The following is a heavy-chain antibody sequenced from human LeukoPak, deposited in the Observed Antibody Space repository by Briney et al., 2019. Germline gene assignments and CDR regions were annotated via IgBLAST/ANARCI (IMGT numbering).Heavy chain of an antibody. J-gene: IGHJ4*02. Sequence: PSETLSLTCAVYGGPFSGYYWSWIRRPPGKGLERVGAINHSGSTNYNTSLKSRVTISVDTSKNQFSLKLTSVTATDTSVYYCAGAPTGSLNWQGPLDYWGQGALVTVSS. CDR2: INHSGST. CDR3: AGAPTGSLNWQGPLDY. D-gene: IGHD1-1*01. CDR1: GGPFSGYY. V-gene: IGHV4-34*01.